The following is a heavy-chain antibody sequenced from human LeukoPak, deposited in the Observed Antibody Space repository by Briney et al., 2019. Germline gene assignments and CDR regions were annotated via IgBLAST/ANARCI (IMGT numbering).Heavy chain of an antibody. Sequence: ASVKVSCKASGYTFTSYGISWVRQAPGQGLEWTGWISAYNGNTNYAQKLQGRVTMTTDTSTSTAYMELRSLRSDDTAVYYCARDLWGHGVAGTGYWGQGTLVTVSS. CDR3: ARDLWGHGVAGTGY. D-gene: IGHD6-19*01. CDR1: GYTFTSYG. J-gene: IGHJ4*02. CDR2: ISAYNGNT. V-gene: IGHV1-18*01.